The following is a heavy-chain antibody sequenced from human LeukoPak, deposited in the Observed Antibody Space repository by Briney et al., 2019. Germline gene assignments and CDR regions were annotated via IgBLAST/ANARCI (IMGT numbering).Heavy chain of an antibody. CDR2: IYYSGST. Sequence: SETLSLTCTVSGGSISSGGSYWSWIRQHPGKGLEWIGYIYYSGSTYYNPSLKSRVTISVDTSKNQFSLKLSSVTAADTAVYYCARAIPAGVTIFGVVIIDAFDIWGQGTMDTVSS. CDR1: GGSISSGGSY. CDR3: ARAIPAGVTIFGVVIIDAFDI. V-gene: IGHV4-31*03. J-gene: IGHJ3*02. D-gene: IGHD3-3*01.